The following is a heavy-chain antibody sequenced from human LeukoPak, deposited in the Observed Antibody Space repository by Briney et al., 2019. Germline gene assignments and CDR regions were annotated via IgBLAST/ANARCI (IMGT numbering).Heavy chain of an antibody. CDR3: ARSGKIYFDWLLDY. CDR2: IGRSGTTI. D-gene: IGHD3-9*01. CDR1: GFTFSDYY. Sequence: GGSLRLSCAASGFTFSDYYMSWIRQVPGKGLEWVSYIGRSGTTIHYADSVKGRSTISWDNAKKSLYLQMNSLRAEDTAVYYCARSGKIYFDWLLDYWGQGTLVTVSS. V-gene: IGHV3-11*04. J-gene: IGHJ4*02.